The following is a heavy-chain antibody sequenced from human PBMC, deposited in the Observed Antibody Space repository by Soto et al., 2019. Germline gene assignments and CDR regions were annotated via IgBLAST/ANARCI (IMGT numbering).Heavy chain of an antibody. CDR2: IKQDGSEK. CDR3: ARRQFQDDYDSYFQH. J-gene: IGHJ1*01. CDR1: GFTFSGYW. D-gene: IGHD4-17*01. V-gene: IGHV3-7*01. Sequence: EVQLVESGGGLVQPGGSLRLSCAASGFTFSGYWTSWVRQAPGKGLEWVANIKQDGSEKYYVDSVKGRFTISRDNAKNSLYLQMNSLRAEDTAVYYCARRQFQDDYDSYFQHWGQGTLVTVSS.